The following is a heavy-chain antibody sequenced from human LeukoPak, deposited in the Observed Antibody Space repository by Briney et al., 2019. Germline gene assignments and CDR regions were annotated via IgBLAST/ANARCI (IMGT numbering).Heavy chain of an antibody. CDR1: GFTFHDYA. V-gene: IGHV3-9*01. CDR3: AKGSYYDSSGSFYFDY. CDR2: ISWHSGSI. J-gene: IGHJ4*02. Sequence: PGRSLRLSCAASGFTFHDYAMHWVRQAPGKGLEWVSGISWHSGSIGYADSVKGRFTISRDNSKNTLYVQVNSLGTEDTAAYYCAKGSYYDSSGSFYFDYWGQGTLVTVSS. D-gene: IGHD3-22*01.